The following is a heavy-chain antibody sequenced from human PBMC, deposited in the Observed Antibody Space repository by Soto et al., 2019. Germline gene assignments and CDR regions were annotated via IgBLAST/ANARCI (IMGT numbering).Heavy chain of an antibody. CDR3: ALTGY. V-gene: IGHV3-30-3*01. CDR2: ISYDGSNK. Sequence: QVQLVESGGGVVQPGRSLRLSCAAAGFTFSSYAMHWVRQAPGKGLEWVAVISYDGSNKYYADSVKGRFTISRDNSKNTLYLQMNSLRAEDTAVYYCALTGYWGQGTLFTVSS. CDR1: GFTFSSYA. J-gene: IGHJ4*02.